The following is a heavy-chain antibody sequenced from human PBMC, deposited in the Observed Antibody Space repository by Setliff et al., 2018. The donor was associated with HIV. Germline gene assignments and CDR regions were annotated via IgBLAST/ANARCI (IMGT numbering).Heavy chain of an antibody. J-gene: IGHJ4*02. CDR3: ARNAAGEWELVDYFDY. CDR2: ISAYNGNT. Sequence: GASVKVSCKASGYTFTSYGISWVRQAPGQGLEWMGWISAYNGNTNYAQKLQGRVTMTTDTSTSTAYMELRSLRSDDTAVYYCARNAAGEWELVDYFDYWGQGALVTVSS. V-gene: IGHV1-18*01. D-gene: IGHD1-26*01. CDR1: GYTFTSYG.